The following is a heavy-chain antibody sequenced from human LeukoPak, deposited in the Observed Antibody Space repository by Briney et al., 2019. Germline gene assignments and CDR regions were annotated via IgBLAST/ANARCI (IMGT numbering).Heavy chain of an antibody. V-gene: IGHV4-39*01. Sequence: SETLSLTCTVSGGSISSSSYYWGWIRQPPGKGLEWIGTIHYRGNTYYNPSLKSRVAISVDTSKNQFSLKLTSVTAADTAMYYCARLVGSSWYHEVLFGRDYWGQGTLVTVSS. D-gene: IGHD6-13*01. J-gene: IGHJ4*02. CDR3: ARLVGSSWYHEVLFGRDY. CDR1: GGSISSSSYY. CDR2: IHYRGNT.